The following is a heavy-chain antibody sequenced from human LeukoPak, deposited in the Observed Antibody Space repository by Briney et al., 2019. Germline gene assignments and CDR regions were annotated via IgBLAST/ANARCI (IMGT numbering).Heavy chain of an antibody. CDR2: ISAYNGNT. J-gene: IGHJ6*02. CDR1: GYTFTSYG. D-gene: IGHD3-10*01. Sequence: ASVKVSCKASGYTFTSYGISWVRQAPGQGLEWMGWISAYNGNTNYAQKLQGRVTMTTDTSTSTANMELRSLRSDDTAVYYCARSMVRGAAYYYYGMDVWGQGTTVTVSS. CDR3: ARSMVRGAAYYYYGMDV. V-gene: IGHV1-18*01.